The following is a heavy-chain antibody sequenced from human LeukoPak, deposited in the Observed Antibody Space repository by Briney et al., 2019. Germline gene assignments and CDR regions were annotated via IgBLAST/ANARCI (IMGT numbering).Heavy chain of an antibody. CDR1: GYTFTSYG. V-gene: IGHV1-18*01. Sequence: ASVKVSCKASGYTFTSYGISWVRQAPGQGLEWMGWISAYNGNTNYAQKFQGRVTITADESTSTAYMELSSLRSEDTAVYYCARVAMVRGVMSWFDPWGQGTLVTVSS. CDR3: ARVAMVRGVMSWFDP. CDR2: ISAYNGNT. D-gene: IGHD3-10*01. J-gene: IGHJ5*02.